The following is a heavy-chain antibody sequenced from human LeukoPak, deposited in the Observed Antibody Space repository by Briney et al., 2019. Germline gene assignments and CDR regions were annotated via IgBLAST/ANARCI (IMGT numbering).Heavy chain of an antibody. CDR2: INHSGST. Sequence: SETLSLTCAVYGGSFSGYYWSWIRQPPGKGLEWIGEINHSGSTNYNPSLKSRVTISVDTSKNQFSLKLSSVTAADTAVHYCARDQPVGATEESYYYYGMDVWGQGTTVTVSS. CDR1: GGSFSGYY. CDR3: ARDQPVGATEESYYYYGMDV. D-gene: IGHD1-26*01. V-gene: IGHV4-34*01. J-gene: IGHJ6*02.